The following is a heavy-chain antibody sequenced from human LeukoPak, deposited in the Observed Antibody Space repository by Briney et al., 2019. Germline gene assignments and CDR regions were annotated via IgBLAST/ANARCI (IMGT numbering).Heavy chain of an antibody. V-gene: IGHV1-18*01. J-gene: IGHJ6*03. CDR1: GYTFTSYG. D-gene: IGHD2-2*01. CDR3: AREVVPAAMEDYYYYMDV. Sequence: GASVKVSCKASGYTFTSYGISWVRQAPGQGLEWMGWISAYNGNTNYAQKLQSRVTMTTDTSTSTAYMELRSLRSDDTAVYYCAREVVPAAMEDYYYYMDVWGKGTTVTVSS. CDR2: ISAYNGNT.